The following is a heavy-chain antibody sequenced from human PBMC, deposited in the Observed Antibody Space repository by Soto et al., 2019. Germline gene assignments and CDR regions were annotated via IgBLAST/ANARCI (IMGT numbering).Heavy chain of an antibody. J-gene: IGHJ2*01. CDR2: IIPIFGTA. Sequence: QVQLVQSGAEVKKPGSSVKVSCKASGGTFSSYAISWVRQAPGQGLEWMGGIIPIFGTANYAQKFQGRVTITADEYTNTAHIALITLRSEDTAVYYCARELRGDMYYDFWSYDWCVDLWGRGNLVTVAS. CDR3: ARELRGDMYYDFWSYDWCVDL. CDR1: GGTFSSYA. D-gene: IGHD3-3*01. V-gene: IGHV1-69*01.